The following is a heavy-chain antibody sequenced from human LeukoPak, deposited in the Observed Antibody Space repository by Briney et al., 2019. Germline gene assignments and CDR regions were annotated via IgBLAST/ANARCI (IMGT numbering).Heavy chain of an antibody. CDR3: ARAGVRTYFDY. J-gene: IGHJ4*02. D-gene: IGHD2-8*01. V-gene: IGHV3-72*01. CDR1: GFTFIDHY. Sequence: QPGGSLRLSCAASGFTFIDHYMDWVRQAPGKGLEWVGRTRNKANSYTTEYAASVKGRFTISRDESKNSLYLQMNSLKTEDTALYYCARAGVRTYFDYWGQGTLVTVSS. CDR2: TRNKANSYTT.